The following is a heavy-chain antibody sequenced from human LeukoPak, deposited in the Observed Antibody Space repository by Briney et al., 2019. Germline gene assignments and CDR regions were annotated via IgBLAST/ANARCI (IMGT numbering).Heavy chain of an antibody. CDR1: GGSISNYY. CDR3: ARNNYDRWYYFDY. CDR2: IYYSGIT. J-gene: IGHJ4*02. D-gene: IGHD3-22*01. V-gene: IGHV4-59*01. Sequence: PETLSLTCTVSGGSISNYYWSWIRQPPRKGLEWIGYIYYSGITNYNPSLKSRVTISVDTSKNQFSLKLSSVTAADTAVYYCARNNYDRWYYFDYWGQGTLVTVSS.